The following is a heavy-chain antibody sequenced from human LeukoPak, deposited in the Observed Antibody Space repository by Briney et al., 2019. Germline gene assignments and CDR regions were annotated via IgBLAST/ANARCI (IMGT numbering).Heavy chain of an antibody. CDR2: ISWNSGSI. V-gene: IGHV3-9*01. CDR1: GFTFDDYA. CDR3: AKDRMAYYYAPCWSDP. J-gene: IGHJ5*02. D-gene: IGHD3-10*01. Sequence: GGSLRLSCAASGFTFDDYAMHWVRQAPGKGLEWVSGISWNSGSIGYADSVKGRFTISRDNAKNSLYLQMNSLRAEDTALYYCAKDRMAYYYAPCWSDPWGQGTLVTVSS.